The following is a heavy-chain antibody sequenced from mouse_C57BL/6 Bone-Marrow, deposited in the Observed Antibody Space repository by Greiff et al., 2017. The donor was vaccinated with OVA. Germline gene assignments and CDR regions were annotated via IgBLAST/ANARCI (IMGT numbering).Heavy chain of an antibody. V-gene: IGHV1-18*01. CDR2: INPNNGGT. CDR1: GYTFTDYN. Sequence: EVKLQESGPELVKPGASVKIPCKASGYTFTDYNMDWVKQSHGKSLEWIGDINPNNGGTIYNQKFKGKATLTVDKSSSTAYMELRSLTSEDTAVYYCARDDYEYYAMDYWGQGTSVTVSS. J-gene: IGHJ4*01. D-gene: IGHD2-4*01. CDR3: ARDDYEYYAMDY.